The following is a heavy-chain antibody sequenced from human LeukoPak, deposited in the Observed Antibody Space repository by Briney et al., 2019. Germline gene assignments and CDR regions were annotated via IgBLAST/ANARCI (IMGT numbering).Heavy chain of an antibody. V-gene: IGHV3-15*01. CDR3: TTEPYYYGSGRPFDY. D-gene: IGHD3-10*01. CDR2: IKSKTDGGTT. Sequence: PGGSLRLSCAASGFTFSNAWMSWVRQAPGKGLEWVGRIKSKTDGGTTDYAAPVKGRFTISRDDSKNTLYLQMNSLKTEDTAVYYCTTEPYYYGSGRPFDYWGQGTLVTVSS. CDR1: GFTFSNAW. J-gene: IGHJ4*02.